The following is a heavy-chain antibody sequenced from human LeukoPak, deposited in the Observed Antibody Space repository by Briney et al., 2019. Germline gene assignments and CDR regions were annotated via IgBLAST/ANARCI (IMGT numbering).Heavy chain of an antibody. CDR2: ISAYNGNT. J-gene: IGHJ4*02. CDR3: ATALENDILTGYWVYFDY. Sequence: ASVKVSCKASGYTFTSYGISWVRQAPGQGLEWMGWISAYNGNTNYAQKLQGRVTMTEDTSTDTAYMELSSLRSEDTAVYYCATALENDILTGYWVYFDYWGQGTLVTVSS. CDR1: GYTFTSYG. D-gene: IGHD3-9*01. V-gene: IGHV1-18*01.